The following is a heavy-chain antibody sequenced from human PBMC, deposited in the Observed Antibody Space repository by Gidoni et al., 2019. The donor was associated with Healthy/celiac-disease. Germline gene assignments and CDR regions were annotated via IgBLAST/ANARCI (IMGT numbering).Heavy chain of an antibody. Sequence: EVQLVESGGGLVQPGRSLRLSCAASGFTFDDYAMHWVRQAPGKGLEWVSGISWNSGSIGYADSVKGRFTISRDNAKNSLYLQMNSLRAEDTALYYCAKTSQDYDSSGYYYVWNYFDYWGQGTLVTVSS. J-gene: IGHJ4*02. CDR3: AKTSQDYDSSGYYYVWNYFDY. CDR2: ISWNSGSI. V-gene: IGHV3-9*01. D-gene: IGHD3-22*01. CDR1: GFTFDDYA.